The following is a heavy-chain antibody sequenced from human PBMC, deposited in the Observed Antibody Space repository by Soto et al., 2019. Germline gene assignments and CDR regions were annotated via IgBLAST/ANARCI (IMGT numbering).Heavy chain of an antibody. V-gene: IGHV4-39*01. CDR3: AKVVVSATSHSDFDS. Sequence: SETLSLTCTVSGGSIANNNYFWGWVRQPPGKGLEWIGSAAYSGGTYKNPSLKSRVTVSVDTSKNQFSLKLTSVTAADTAVYYCAKVVVSATSHSDFDSSGQGTLVTVSS. J-gene: IGHJ4*02. D-gene: IGHD2-15*01. CDR1: GGSIANNNYF. CDR2: AAYSGGT.